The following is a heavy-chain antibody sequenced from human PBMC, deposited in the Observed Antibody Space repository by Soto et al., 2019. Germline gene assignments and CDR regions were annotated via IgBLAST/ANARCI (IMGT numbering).Heavy chain of an antibody. CDR3: ARDRLRFLGGYFDY. CDR1: GFTFNTFT. Sequence: GSLRLSCAASGFTFNTFTMHWVRQAPGKGLEYVSAISSNGGTTYYADSVKGRFTVSRDNSKNTLFLQMDSLRAEDMAVYYCARDRLRFLGGYFDYWGQGSLVTVSS. CDR2: ISSNGGTT. V-gene: IGHV3-64*02. J-gene: IGHJ4*01. D-gene: IGHD3-3*01.